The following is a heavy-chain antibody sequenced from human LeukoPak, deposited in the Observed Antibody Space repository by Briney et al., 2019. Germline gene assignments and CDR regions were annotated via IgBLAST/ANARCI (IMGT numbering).Heavy chain of an antibody. CDR3: ARDGGGITFGGVIVRPDY. J-gene: IGHJ4*02. CDR1: GYTFTGYY. V-gene: IGHV1-2*06. D-gene: IGHD3-16*02. CDR2: INPNSGGT. Sequence: GASVKVSCKASGYTFTGYYMHWVRQAPGQGLEWMGRINPNSGGTNYAQKFQGRVTMTRDTSISTAYIKLSRLRSDDTAVYYCARDGGGITFGGVIVRPDYWGQGTLVTVSS.